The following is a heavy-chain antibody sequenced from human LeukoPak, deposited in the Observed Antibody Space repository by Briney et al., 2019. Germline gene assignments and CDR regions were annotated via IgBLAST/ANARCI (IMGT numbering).Heavy chain of an antibody. CDR2: IYYGGST. CDR1: GGSISSSSYY. J-gene: IGHJ3*02. D-gene: IGHD3-10*01. Sequence: SETLSLTCTVSGGSISSSSYYWGCIRQPPGKGLEWIGTIYYGGSTNYNPSLKSRVTISVDTSKNQFSLKLSSVTAADTAVYYCARGVRNDAFDIWGQGTMVTVSS. CDR3: ARGVRNDAFDI. V-gene: IGHV4-39*07.